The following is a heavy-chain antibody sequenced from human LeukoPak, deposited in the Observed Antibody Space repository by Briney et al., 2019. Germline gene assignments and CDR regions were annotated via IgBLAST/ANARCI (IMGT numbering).Heavy chain of an antibody. CDR3: ARDLVATVTTRYFDY. D-gene: IGHD4-17*01. CDR1: GYTFTGYY. Sequence: ASVKVSCKASGYTFTGYYMHWVRQAPGQGLEWMGWINPNSGGTNCAQKFQGRVTMTRDTSISTAYMELSRLRSDDTAVYYCARDLVATVTTRYFDYWGQGTLVTVSS. V-gene: IGHV1-2*02. J-gene: IGHJ4*02. CDR2: INPNSGGT.